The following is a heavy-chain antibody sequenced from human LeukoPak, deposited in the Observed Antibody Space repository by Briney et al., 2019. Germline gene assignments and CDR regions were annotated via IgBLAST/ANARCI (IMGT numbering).Heavy chain of an antibody. V-gene: IGHV3-30*02. CDR1: GFTFSSYG. D-gene: IGHD3-3*01. CDR3: AKDPLKYYDFWSGYYPLNY. J-gene: IGHJ4*02. CDR2: IRYDGSNK. Sequence: GGSLRLSCAASGFTFSSYGMHWVRQAPGKGLEWVAFIRYDGSNKYYADSVKGRFTISRDNSKNTLYLQMNSLRAEDTAVYYCAKDPLKYYDFWSGYYPLNYWGQGTLVTVSS.